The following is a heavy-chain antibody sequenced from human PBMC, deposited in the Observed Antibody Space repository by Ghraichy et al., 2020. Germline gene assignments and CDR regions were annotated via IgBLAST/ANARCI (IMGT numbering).Heavy chain of an antibody. CDR2: IRYDGSNK. J-gene: IGHJ6*02. D-gene: IGHD2-2*01. V-gene: IGHV3-30*02. CDR3: AKDHRPVGIVVVPAAMRYYGMDV. CDR1: GFTFSSYG. Sequence: GGSLRLSCAASGFTFSSYGMHWVRQAPGKGLEWVAFIRYDGSNKYYADSVKGRFTISRDNSKNTLYLQMNSLRAEDTAVYYCAKDHRPVGIVVVPAAMRYYGMDVWGQGTTVTVSS.